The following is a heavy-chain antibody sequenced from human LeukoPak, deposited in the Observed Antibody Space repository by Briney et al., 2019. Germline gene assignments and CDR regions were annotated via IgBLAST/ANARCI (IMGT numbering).Heavy chain of an antibody. CDR3: ARGHYDVLAASYKWTPDY. CDR2: LTRDCDYI. V-gene: IGHV3-21*01. D-gene: IGHD3-9*01. Sequence: GLSLRLSCAASGFTFSGHNMTWVRQTPGKALEYVSSLTRDCDYIYYTDSVKGRFTTSRDNAKNSLSLELNSLRVEDTAVYYCARGHYDVLAASYKWTPDYWGQGTLVTVSS. CDR1: GFTFSGHN. J-gene: IGHJ4*02.